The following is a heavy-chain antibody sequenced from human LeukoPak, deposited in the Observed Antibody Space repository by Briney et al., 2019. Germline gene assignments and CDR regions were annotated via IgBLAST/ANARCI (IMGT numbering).Heavy chain of an antibody. CDR3: ARDRGNTYYYYMDV. J-gene: IGHJ6*03. D-gene: IGHD1/OR15-1a*01. CDR1: GYTFTGYY. V-gene: IGHV1-2*02. Sequence: ASMKVSCKASGYTFTGYYMHWVRQAPGQGLEWMGWINPNSGGTNYAQKFQGRVTMTRDTSITTAYMELSRLRSDDTAVYYCARDRGNTYYYYMDVWGKGTTVTISS. CDR2: INPNSGGT.